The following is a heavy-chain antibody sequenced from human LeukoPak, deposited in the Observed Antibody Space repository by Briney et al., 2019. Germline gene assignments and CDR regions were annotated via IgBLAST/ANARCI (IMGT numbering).Heavy chain of an antibody. CDR3: ARVGGGNYHFYFDT. Sequence: GASVKVSCKTSGYTFTSYGITWVRQAPGQGLEWMGWITAYNDNTNYAQKFQGRVTMTTDTSTSAAYMELRSLRSDDTAVYYCARVGGGNYHFYFDTWGQGTLVTVST. J-gene: IGHJ4*02. D-gene: IGHD1-7*01. CDR2: ITAYNDNT. V-gene: IGHV1-18*01. CDR1: GYTFTSYG.